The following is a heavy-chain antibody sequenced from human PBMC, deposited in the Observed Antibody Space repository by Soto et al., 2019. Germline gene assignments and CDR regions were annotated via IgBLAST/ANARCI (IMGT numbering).Heavy chain of an antibody. D-gene: IGHD3-22*01. V-gene: IGHV1-18*01. CDR3: ARDIHYYDSSGSDY. J-gene: IGHJ4*02. CDR2: LSAHNGHL. Sequence: GASVKVSCKTSGYSFNRYGITWVRQAPGQGLERMGCLSAHNGHLIYAQGFQGRVTMTTDTSTNTAYMGLRSLRSDDTAVYYCARDIHYYDSSGSDYWGQGTQVTVSS. CDR1: GYSFNRYG.